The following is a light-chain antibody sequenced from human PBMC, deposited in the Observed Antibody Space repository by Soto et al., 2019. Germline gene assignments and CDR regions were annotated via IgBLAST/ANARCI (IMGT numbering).Light chain of an antibody. CDR2: GGS. J-gene: IGKJ4*01. Sequence: EIVLTQSPGTLSLSPGERATLSCRASQTVTSSYLAWYQQKPGQAPRLLVFGGSSGATGISDRFRGVGSGTSFTLTISRLEPEDSAVYYCQQYCSSPLTFGGGTKVVI. CDR3: QQYCSSPLT. V-gene: IGKV3-20*01. CDR1: QTVTSSY.